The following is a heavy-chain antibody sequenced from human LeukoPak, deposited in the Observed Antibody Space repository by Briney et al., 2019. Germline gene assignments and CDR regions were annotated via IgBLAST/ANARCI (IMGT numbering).Heavy chain of an antibody. Sequence: SETLSLTCTVSGGSISSYYWSWIRQPPGKGLEWIGYIYYSGSTNYNPSLKSRVTISVDTSKNQFSLKLSSVTAADTAVYYCARQRIGSSWTDFDYWGQGTLVTVSS. J-gene: IGHJ4*02. V-gene: IGHV4-59*01. D-gene: IGHD6-13*01. CDR3: ARQRIGSSWTDFDY. CDR2: IYYSGST. CDR1: GGSISSYY.